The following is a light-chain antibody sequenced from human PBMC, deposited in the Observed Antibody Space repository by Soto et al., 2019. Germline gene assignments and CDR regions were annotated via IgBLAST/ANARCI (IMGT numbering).Light chain of an antibody. Sequence: DIQMTQSPSSLSASVGDRVTITCQASQAINDYLTWYQQKPGKAPKLLIYEASNLETGVPSRFSGSGSGTHFTFTISSLQPEDIATYYWQQYDNLPITFGQGTRLEIK. CDR2: EAS. J-gene: IGKJ5*01. CDR1: QAINDY. CDR3: QQYDNLPIT. V-gene: IGKV1-33*01.